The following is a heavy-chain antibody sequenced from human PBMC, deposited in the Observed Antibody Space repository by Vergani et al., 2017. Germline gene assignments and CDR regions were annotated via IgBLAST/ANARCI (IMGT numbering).Heavy chain of an antibody. CDR3: ARDRGGLGYFDY. CDR1: GGSISSYY. J-gene: IGHJ4*02. CDR2: IYYSGST. D-gene: IGHD4-23*01. Sequence: QVQLQESGPGLVKPSETLSLTCTVSGGSISSYYWSWIRQPPGKGLGWIGYIYYSGSTNYNPSLKSRVTISVDTSKNQFSLKLRSATAADTAVYYCARDRGGLGYFDYWDQGTLVTVSS. V-gene: IGHV4-59*01.